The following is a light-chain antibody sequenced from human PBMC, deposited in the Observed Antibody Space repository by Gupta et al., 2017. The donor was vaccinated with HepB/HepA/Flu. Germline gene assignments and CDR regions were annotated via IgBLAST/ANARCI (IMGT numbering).Light chain of an antibody. V-gene: IGLV1-44*01. Sequence: QSVLAQPPSASGTPGQRVTISCSGSSSNIGSNNVNWYQQLPGTAPKLLIYSNNQRPSGVTDRFSGSKTGTSASLAISGLQAEDEADYYCAARDDSRNGPVFGGGTKLTVL. J-gene: IGLJ3*02. CDR3: AARDDSRNGPV. CDR2: SNN. CDR1: SSNIGSNN.